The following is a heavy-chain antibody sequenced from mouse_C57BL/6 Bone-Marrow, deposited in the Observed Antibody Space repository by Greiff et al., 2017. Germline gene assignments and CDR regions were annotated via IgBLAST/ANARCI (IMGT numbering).Heavy chain of an antibody. CDR3: ARVHDDYPYFDV. CDR1: GFTFSDYY. CDR2: INYDGSSS. Sequence: EVKLMESEGGLVQPGSSLKLSCTASGFTFSDYYMAWVRQVPEKGLEWVANINYDGSSSYYLDSLKSRFIISRDNAKNMIYLQMSSRKSEDTATYYCARVHDDYPYFDVWGTGTTVTVSS. D-gene: IGHD2-4*01. V-gene: IGHV5-16*01. J-gene: IGHJ1*03.